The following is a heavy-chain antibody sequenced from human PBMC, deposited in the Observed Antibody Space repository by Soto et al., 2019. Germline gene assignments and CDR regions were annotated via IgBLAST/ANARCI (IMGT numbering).Heavy chain of an antibody. V-gene: IGHV3-48*02. Sequence: GGSLRLACAASGFTFSSYSMNWVRQAPGKGLEWVSYISSSSSTIYYADSVKGRFTISRDNAKNSLYLQMNSLRDEDTAVYYCARGLYYYDSSGYWGYWGEGTLVTVSS. J-gene: IGHJ4*02. D-gene: IGHD3-22*01. CDR2: ISSSSSTI. CDR1: GFTFSSYS. CDR3: ARGLYYYDSSGYWGY.